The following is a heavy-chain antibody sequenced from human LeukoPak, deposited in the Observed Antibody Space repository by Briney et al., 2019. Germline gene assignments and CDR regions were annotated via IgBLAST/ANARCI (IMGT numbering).Heavy chain of an antibody. CDR2: ISGSGGST. D-gene: IGHD6-19*01. V-gene: IGHV3-23*01. Sequence: GGSLRLSCAASGFTFSSYAMSWVRQAPGKGLEWVSAISGSGGSTYYADSVKGRFTISRDNSKNTLYLQTNSLRAEDTAVCYCAKGGIAVAGRFDYWGQGTLVTVSS. CDR3: AKGGIAVAGRFDY. J-gene: IGHJ4*02. CDR1: GFTFSSYA.